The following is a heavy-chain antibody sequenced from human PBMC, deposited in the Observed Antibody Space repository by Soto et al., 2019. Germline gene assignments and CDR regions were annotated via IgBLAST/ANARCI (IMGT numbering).Heavy chain of an antibody. CDR3: ARAVDIVATLSSGMQV. J-gene: IGHJ6*01. V-gene: IGHV1-69*13. CDR2: IIPIFGTA. D-gene: IGHD5-12*01. Sequence: ASVKVSCKASGCTFSSYAISWVRQAPGQGLEWMGGIIPIFGTANYAQKFQGRVTITADESTSTAYMELSSLRSEDTAVYYCARAVDIVATLSSGMQVWGQGTTVTVSS. CDR1: GCTFSSYA.